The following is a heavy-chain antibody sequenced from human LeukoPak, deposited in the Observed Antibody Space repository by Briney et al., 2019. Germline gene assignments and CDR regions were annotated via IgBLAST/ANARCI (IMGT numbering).Heavy chain of an antibody. CDR1: GYTFTSYG. Sequence: ASVKVSCKASGYTFTSYGISWVRQAPGQGLEWMGWISAYNGNTNYAQKLQGRVTMTTDTSTSTAYMELRSLRSDDTAVYYCARDILTGNPLYYNYGMDVWGQGTTVTVSS. CDR3: ARDILTGNPLYYNYGMDV. CDR2: ISAYNGNT. D-gene: IGHD3-9*01. V-gene: IGHV1-18*01. J-gene: IGHJ6*02.